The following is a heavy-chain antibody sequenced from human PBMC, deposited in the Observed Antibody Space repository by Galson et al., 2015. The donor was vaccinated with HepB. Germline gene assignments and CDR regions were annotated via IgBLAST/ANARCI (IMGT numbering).Heavy chain of an antibody. CDR1: GFTFSSYA. V-gene: IGHV3-23*01. D-gene: IGHD5/OR15-5a*01. Sequence: SLRLSCAASGFTFSSYAMSWVRQAPGKGLEWVSAISGDGATTYYADSVKGRFTISRDNSKNTLDLRMNSLRAEDTAVYYCARPVSQATFDYWGQGTQVTVSS. CDR2: ISGDGATT. J-gene: IGHJ4*02. CDR3: ARPVSQATFDY.